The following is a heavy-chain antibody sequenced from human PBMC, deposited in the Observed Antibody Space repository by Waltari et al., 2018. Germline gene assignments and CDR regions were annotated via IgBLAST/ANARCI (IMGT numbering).Heavy chain of an antibody. CDR1: GFSVSPTH. J-gene: IGHJ4*02. CDR2: IYPAGST. CDR3: ARARDEDTAMVFFDH. V-gene: IGHV3-66*02. Sequence: DVQLVESGGNLVHPGGSLRLSCAASGFSVSPTHLSWVRQAPGKGLDWVSIIYPAGSTYNADSVMGRFTISRDVSQNTVHLQMNNLRPEDTAVYYCARARDEDTAMVFFDHWGQGTLVSVSS. D-gene: IGHD5-18*01.